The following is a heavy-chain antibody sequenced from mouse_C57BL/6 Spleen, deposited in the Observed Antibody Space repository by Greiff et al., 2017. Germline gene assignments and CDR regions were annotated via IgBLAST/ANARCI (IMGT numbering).Heavy chain of an antibody. J-gene: IGHJ3*01. CDR1: GYTFTSYW. V-gene: IGHV1-61*01. D-gene: IGHD3-2*02. Sequence: QVQLQQPGAELVRPGSSVKLSCKASGYTFTSYWMDWVKQRPGQGLEWIGNIYPSDSETHYNQKFKDKATLTVDKSSSTAYMQLSSLTSEDSAVYYCARDGSVSFAYWGQGTLVTVSA. CDR2: IYPSDSET. CDR3: ARDGSVSFAY.